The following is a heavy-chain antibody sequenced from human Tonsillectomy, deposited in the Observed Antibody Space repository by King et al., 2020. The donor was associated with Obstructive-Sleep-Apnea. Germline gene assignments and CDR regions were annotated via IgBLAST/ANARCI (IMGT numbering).Heavy chain of an antibody. CDR1: GFTFSTYA. CDR2: ISGSRGST. D-gene: IGHD3-10*01. CDR3: AKALTPTMVRGVIVY. Sequence: VQSGGSLRLSCAASGFTFSTYAMSWVRQAPGKGLEWVSTISGSRGSTYYADSVKGRFTISRDNSNNTLYLQMNRLRAEDTAVYYCAKALTPTMVRGVIVYWGQGTLVTVSS. V-gene: IGHV3-23*01. J-gene: IGHJ4*02.